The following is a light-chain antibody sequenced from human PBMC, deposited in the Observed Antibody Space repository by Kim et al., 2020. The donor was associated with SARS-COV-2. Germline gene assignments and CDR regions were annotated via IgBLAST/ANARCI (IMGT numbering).Light chain of an antibody. CDR2: EDN. J-gene: IGLJ3*02. V-gene: IGLV6-57*03. CDR1: SGSFASNY. Sequence: GKTVTLSCTRSSGSFASNYVQWYQQRPGSAPTTVIYEDNQRPSGVPDRFSGSIDSSSNSASLTISGLKTEDEADYYCQSYDSSNWVFGGGTQLTVL. CDR3: QSYDSSNWV.